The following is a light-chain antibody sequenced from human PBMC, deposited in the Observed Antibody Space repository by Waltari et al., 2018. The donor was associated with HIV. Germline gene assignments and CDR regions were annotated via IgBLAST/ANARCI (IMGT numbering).Light chain of an antibody. J-gene: IGLJ3*02. CDR1: SSDVGSYNL. CDR3: CSYAGSSTSWV. CDR2: EGS. V-gene: IGLV2-23*01. Sequence: QSALTQPASVSGSPGQSITISCTGTSSDVGSYNLVSWYQQHPGKAPKLMIYEGSKRPSGGSIRFSGSKSGNTASLTISGLQAEDEADYYCCSYAGSSTSWVFGGGTKLTVL.